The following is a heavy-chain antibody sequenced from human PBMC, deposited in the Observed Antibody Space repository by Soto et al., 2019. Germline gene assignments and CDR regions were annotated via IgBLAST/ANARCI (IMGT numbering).Heavy chain of an antibody. CDR1: GYTLTELS. CDR2: FDPEDGET. CDR3: ATALTQRNRSWFDP. J-gene: IGHJ5*02. V-gene: IGHV1-24*01. Sequence: ASVKVSCKVSGYTLTELSMHWVRQAPGKGLEWMGGFDPEDGETIYAQKFQGRVTMTEDTSTDTAYMELSSLRSEDTAVYYCATALTQRNRSWFDPWGQGTLVTVSS. D-gene: IGHD2-21*02.